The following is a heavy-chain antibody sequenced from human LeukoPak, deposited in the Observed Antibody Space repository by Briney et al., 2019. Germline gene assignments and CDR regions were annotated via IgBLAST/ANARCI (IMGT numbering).Heavy chain of an antibody. J-gene: IGHJ6*02. V-gene: IGHV3-23*01. CDR2: ISGSGGET. CDR3: AKVLSVTKDYWYGLDV. Sequence: GGSLRLSCAASGFTFSTYSMNWVRQVPGKGLESIASISGSGGETYYINSVTGRFTISRDNSKQTLFLQMNSLRVEDTAVYYCAKVLSVTKDYWYGLDVWGQGTTVTVSS. D-gene: IGHD4-17*01. CDR1: GFTFSTYS.